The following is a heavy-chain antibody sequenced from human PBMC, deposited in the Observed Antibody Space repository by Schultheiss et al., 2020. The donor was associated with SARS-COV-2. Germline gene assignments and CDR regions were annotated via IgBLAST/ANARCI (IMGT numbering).Heavy chain of an antibody. V-gene: IGHV4-30-2*01. J-gene: IGHJ2*01. CDR2: IYHSGST. D-gene: IGHD6-19*01. CDR1: GASISSRSYS. CDR3: ARAVTGPKRYFDL. Sequence: SETLSLTCTVSGASISSRSYSWTWIRQPPGKGLEWIGYIYHSGSTYYNPSLKSRVTISVDTSKNQFSLKLTSVTAADTAVFYCARAVTGPKRYFDLWGRGTLVTVSS.